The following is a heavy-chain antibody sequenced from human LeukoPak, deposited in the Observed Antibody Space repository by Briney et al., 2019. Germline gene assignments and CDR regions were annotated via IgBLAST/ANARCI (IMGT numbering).Heavy chain of an antibody. CDR1: GGSISSSSYY. J-gene: IGHJ6*03. D-gene: IGHD4-23*01. CDR3: ARVFGLYYGGVGNYYYYMDV. CDR2: IYYSGST. Sequence: SETLSLTCTVSGGSISSSSYYWGWIRQPPGKGLEWIGSIYYSGSTYYNPSLKSRVTISVDTSKNQFSLKLSSVTAADTAVYYCARVFGLYYGGVGNYYYYMDVWGKGTTVTVSS. V-gene: IGHV4-39*07.